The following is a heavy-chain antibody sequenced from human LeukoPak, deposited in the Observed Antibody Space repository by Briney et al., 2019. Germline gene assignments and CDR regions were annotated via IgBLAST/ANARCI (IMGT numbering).Heavy chain of an antibody. J-gene: IGHJ3*02. Sequence: GGSLRLSCAASGFTFSSYWMSWVRQAPGKGLEWVANIKQDGSEKYYVDSVKGRFTISRDNAKNSLYLQMNSLRAEDMALYYCAKLAAAGTHGAFDIWGQGTMVTVSS. V-gene: IGHV3-7*03. CDR1: GFTFSSYW. D-gene: IGHD6-13*01. CDR2: IKQDGSEK. CDR3: AKLAAAGTHGAFDI.